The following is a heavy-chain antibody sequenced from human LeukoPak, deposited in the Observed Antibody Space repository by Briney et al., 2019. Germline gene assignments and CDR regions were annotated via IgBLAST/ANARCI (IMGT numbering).Heavy chain of an antibody. CDR3: GRGTGY. J-gene: IGHJ4*02. Sequence: GGSLRLSCSVSGFTFSTYVMHWVRQAPGKGLEYVSDISSSGDNTYYADSVKGRFTISRDNSKNTLYLQMSSLRADDTAVYYCGRGTGYWGQGTLVTVSS. V-gene: IGHV3-64D*06. CDR2: ISSSGDNT. CDR1: GFTFSTYV.